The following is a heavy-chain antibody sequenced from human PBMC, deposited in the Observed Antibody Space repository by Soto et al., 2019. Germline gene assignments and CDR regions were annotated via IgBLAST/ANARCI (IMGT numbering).Heavy chain of an antibody. V-gene: IGHV3-23*04. CDR2: ISGSGGST. CDR3: AKFPRGWELDN. D-gene: IGHD1-26*01. J-gene: IGHJ4*02. Sequence: VQLVESGGDLVKPGGSLRLSCAASGFTFSDYYMTWIRQAPGKGLEWVSAISGSGGSTYYADSVKGRFTISRDNSKNTLYLQMNSLRAEDTAVYYCAKFPRGWELDNWGQGTLVTVSS. CDR1: GFTFSDYY.